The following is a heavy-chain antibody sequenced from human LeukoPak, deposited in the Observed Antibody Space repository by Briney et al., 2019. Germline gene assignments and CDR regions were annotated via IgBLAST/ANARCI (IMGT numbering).Heavy chain of an antibody. Sequence: GRSLRLSCAASGFTFSSYGMHWVRQAPGKGLEWVAVISYDGSNKYYADSVKGRFTISRDNSKNTLYLQMNSLRAEDTAVYYCAKDRQGSSSWSYFDYWGQGTLVTVSS. D-gene: IGHD6-13*01. CDR2: ISYDGSNK. J-gene: IGHJ4*02. CDR1: GFTFSSYG. V-gene: IGHV3-30*18. CDR3: AKDRQGSSSWSYFDY.